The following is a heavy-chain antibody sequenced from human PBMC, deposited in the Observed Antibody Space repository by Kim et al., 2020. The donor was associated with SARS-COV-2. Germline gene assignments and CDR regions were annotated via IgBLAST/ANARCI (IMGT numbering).Heavy chain of an antibody. J-gene: IGHJ6*02. CDR1: GGSISSGDYY. D-gene: IGHD4-4*01. CDR3: AREGLQEPYDYYGMDV. V-gene: IGHV4-30-4*01. Sequence: SETLSLTCTVSGGSISSGDYYWSWIRQPPGKGLEWIGYIYYSGSTYYNPSLKSRVTISVDTSKNQFSLKLSSVTAADTAVYYCAREGLQEPYDYYGMDVWGQGTTVTVSS. CDR2: IYYSGST.